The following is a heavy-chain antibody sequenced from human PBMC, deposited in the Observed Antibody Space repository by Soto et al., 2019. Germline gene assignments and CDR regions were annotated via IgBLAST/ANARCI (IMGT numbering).Heavy chain of an antibody. CDR2: IKPNSGGT. V-gene: IGHV1-2*02. CDR3: ARGTYYDILTGPIDY. D-gene: IGHD3-9*01. J-gene: IGHJ4*02. CDR1: GYTFTGYY. Sequence: QVQLVQSGAEVKKPGASVKVSCKASGYTFTGYYMHWVRQAPGQGLEWMGWIKPNSGGTDYAQKFQGRVTITRDTSISTAYMELSRLRSDDTAVYYCARGTYYDILTGPIDYWGQGTLVIVSS.